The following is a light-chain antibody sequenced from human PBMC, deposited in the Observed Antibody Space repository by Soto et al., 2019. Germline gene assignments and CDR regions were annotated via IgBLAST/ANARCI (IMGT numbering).Light chain of an antibody. CDR2: GAS. Sequence: ETVMTQSPATLSVSPGERVTLSCRASQSVSSNLAWYQQKPGQAPRLLIYGASTRATGIPARFGGSGSETEFTLTIRSLQSEDFAVYYCQHYNNWPPWTFGQGTKVEVK. J-gene: IGKJ1*01. CDR3: QHYNNWPPWT. CDR1: QSVSSN. V-gene: IGKV3-15*01.